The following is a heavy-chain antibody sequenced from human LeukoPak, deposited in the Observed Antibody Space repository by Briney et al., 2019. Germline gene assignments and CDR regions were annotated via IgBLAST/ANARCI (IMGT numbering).Heavy chain of an antibody. V-gene: IGHV3-64D*06. CDR3: VKRLGLPPYFDD. CDR2: ITANEGST. CDR1: GFTFSTYA. J-gene: IGHJ4*02. D-gene: IGHD5-18*01. Sequence: GAPGLSCSASGFTFSTYAMHWVRQAPGKGLEYVSTITANEGSTYYADSVKGRFTISRDKSKNTLYLQMSSLRPEDTAVYYCVKRLGLPPYFDDWGQGTLVTVSS.